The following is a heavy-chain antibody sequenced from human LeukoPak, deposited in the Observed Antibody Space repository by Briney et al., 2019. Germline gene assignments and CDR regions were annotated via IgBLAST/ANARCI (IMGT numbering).Heavy chain of an antibody. CDR3: ARVYYGSGSPVTFDY. D-gene: IGHD3-10*01. CDR1: GYSISSGYY. Sequence: SETLSLTCTVSGYSISSGYYWGWIRQPPGKGLEWIGSGYHIGSTYFNPSLRSRVTISVDTSKNQFSLKLSSVTAADTAVYYCARVYYGSGSPVTFDYWGQGTLVTVSS. J-gene: IGHJ4*02. CDR2: GYHIGST. V-gene: IGHV4-38-2*02.